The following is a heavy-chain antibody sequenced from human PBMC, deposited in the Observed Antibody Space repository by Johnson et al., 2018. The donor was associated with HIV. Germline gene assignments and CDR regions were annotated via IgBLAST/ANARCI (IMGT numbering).Heavy chain of an antibody. D-gene: IGHD2-15*01. J-gene: IGHJ3*02. CDR2: ISSSGSTI. Sequence: QMMLVESGGGLVKPGGSLRLSCAPSGFTFSDYYMSWMRQAPGQGLEWVSYISSSGSTIYYADSVKGRFTISRDNAKNSLYLQMNSLRAEDTAVYYCARVPWSLDAFDIWGQGTMVTVSS. V-gene: IGHV3-11*04. CDR1: GFTFSDYY. CDR3: ARVPWSLDAFDI.